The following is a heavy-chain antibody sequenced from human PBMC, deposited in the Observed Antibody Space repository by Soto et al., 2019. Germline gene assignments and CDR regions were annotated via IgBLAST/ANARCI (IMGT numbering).Heavy chain of an antibody. D-gene: IGHD3-22*01. CDR1: GFTFSRFW. Sequence: EVQLVESGGGLVQPGGSLRLSCVASGFTFSRFWMHWVRQAPGKGLVWVSRINSDRSTITYADLVKGRFTISRDNAKNTVFLQMNSLRAEDTAVYYCEGGSYDSRGEYYFESWGQGSLVTVS. V-gene: IGHV3-74*03. CDR2: INSDRSTI. J-gene: IGHJ4*02. CDR3: EGGSYDSRGEYYFES.